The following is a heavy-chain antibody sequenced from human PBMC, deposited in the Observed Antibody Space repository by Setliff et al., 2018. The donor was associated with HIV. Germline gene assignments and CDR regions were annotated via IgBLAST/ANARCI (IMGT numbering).Heavy chain of an antibody. Sequence: PSETLSLTCTVSDSGTYYWSWIRQPAGKGLEWIGRVSGRGDTNYNPSLKSRVTMSVDTSKNQFSLKLTSVTASDTAVYYCARAAAGNTGPFDLWGQGSPVTVSS. J-gene: IGHJ4*02. CDR3: ARAAAGNTGPFDL. CDR1: DSGTYY. CDR2: VSGRGDT. D-gene: IGHD4-17*01. V-gene: IGHV4-4*07.